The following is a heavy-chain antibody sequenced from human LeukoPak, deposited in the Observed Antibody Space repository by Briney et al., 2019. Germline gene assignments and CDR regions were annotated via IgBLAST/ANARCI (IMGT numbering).Heavy chain of an antibody. J-gene: IGHJ6*02. D-gene: IGHD6-6*01. CDR1: GYTFTSYD. CDR3: ARGWYSSSDYYYYGMDV. V-gene: IGHV1-69*13. Sequence: SVKVSCKASGYTFTSYDINWVRQATGQGLEWMGGIIPIFGTANYAQKFQGRVTITADESTSTAYMELSSLRSEDTAVYYCARGWYSSSDYYYYGMDVWGQGTTVTVSS. CDR2: IIPIFGTA.